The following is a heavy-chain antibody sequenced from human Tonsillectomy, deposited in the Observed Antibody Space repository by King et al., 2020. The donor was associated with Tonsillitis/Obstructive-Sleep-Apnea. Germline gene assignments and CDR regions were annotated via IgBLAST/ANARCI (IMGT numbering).Heavy chain of an antibody. CDR3: ARAAGWSYGMDV. J-gene: IGHJ6*02. Sequence: QLQESGPGLVKPSETLSLTCTVSGGSISNYYWSWIRQPPGKGLEWIGYIYYRESTNYNPSLKSRVTISVDTSKNQFSLKLTSVTAADTAVYYCARAAGWSYGMDVWGPGTTVTVSS. V-gene: IGHV4-59*01. D-gene: IGHD6-19*01. CDR1: GGSISNYY. CDR2: IYYREST.